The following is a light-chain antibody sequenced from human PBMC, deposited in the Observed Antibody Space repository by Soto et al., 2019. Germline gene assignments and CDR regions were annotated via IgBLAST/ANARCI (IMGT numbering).Light chain of an antibody. V-gene: IGLV1-44*01. CDR2: SNN. J-gene: IGLJ2*01. CDR1: SSNIGSKT. CDR3: AAWDDSLNGVV. Sequence: QSVLTQPPSASGTPGQRVTISCSGSSSNIGSKTVNWYQQLPGTAPKLLIYSNNQRPSGVPDRFSGSKSGTSASLAISGLQSGDEADYYCAAWDDSLNGVVFGGGTQLTVL.